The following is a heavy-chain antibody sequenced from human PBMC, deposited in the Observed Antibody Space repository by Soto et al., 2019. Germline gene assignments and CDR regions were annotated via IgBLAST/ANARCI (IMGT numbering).Heavy chain of an antibody. D-gene: IGHD5-18*01. CDR3: ARGGYSYGDDFDY. Sequence: QVQLVESGGGVVQPGRSLRLSCAASGFTFSSYAMHWVRQAPGKGLEWVAVISYDGSNKYYADSVKGRFTISRDNSKNTLYLQMNSLRAEDTAVYYCARGGYSYGDDFDYWGQGTLFTVSS. V-gene: IGHV3-30-3*01. CDR2: ISYDGSNK. J-gene: IGHJ4*02. CDR1: GFTFSSYA.